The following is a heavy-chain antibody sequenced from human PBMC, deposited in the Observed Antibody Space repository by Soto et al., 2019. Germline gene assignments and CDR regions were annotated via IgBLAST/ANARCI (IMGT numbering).Heavy chain of an antibody. CDR1: GGSFSGYY. J-gene: IGHJ4*02. CDR2: INHSGST. V-gene: IGHV4-34*01. Sequence: SETLSFTCAVYGGSFSGYYWSWIRQPPGKGLEWIGEINHSGSTNYNPSLKSRVTISVDTSKNQFSLKLSSVTAADTAVYYCARAWRYSSSGSYFDYWGRGTLVTVSS. CDR3: ARAWRYSSSGSYFDY. D-gene: IGHD6-6*01.